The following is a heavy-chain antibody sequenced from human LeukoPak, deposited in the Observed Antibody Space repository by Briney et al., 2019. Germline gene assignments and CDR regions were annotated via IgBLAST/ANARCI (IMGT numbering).Heavy chain of an antibody. CDR2: IYYSGST. J-gene: IGHJ3*02. Sequence: SETLSLTCTVSGGSINSYYWSWIRQPPGKGLEWIGYIYYSGSTYYNPSLKSRVTISVDTSKNQFSLKLSSVTAADTAVYYCARSGTWGATIRGAFDIWGQGTMVTVSS. V-gene: IGHV4-59*12. D-gene: IGHD5-12*01. CDR3: ARSGTWGATIRGAFDI. CDR1: GGSINSYY.